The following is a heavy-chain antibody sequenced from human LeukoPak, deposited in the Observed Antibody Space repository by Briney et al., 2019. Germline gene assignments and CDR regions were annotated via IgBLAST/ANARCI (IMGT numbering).Heavy chain of an antibody. CDR3: ARAPSHSRNWFDP. J-gene: IGHJ5*02. CDR2: IYHSGST. Sequence: SETLSLTCTVSGGSISSGGYYWSWIRQPPGKGLEWIGYIYHSGSTYYNPSLKSRVTISVDRSKNQFSLKLSFVTAADTAVYYCARAPSHSRNWFDPWGQGTLVTVSS. CDR1: GGSISSGGYY. V-gene: IGHV4-30-2*01. D-gene: IGHD1-26*01.